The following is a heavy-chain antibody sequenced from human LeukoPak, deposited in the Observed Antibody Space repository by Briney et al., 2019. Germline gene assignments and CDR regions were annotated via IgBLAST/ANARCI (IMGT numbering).Heavy chain of an antibody. D-gene: IGHD2-15*01. Sequence: PGGSLRLSCAASGVTFRSDTLNWVRQAPGKGLEWVSSISTSSSYIYYADSVKGRFTISRDNARNSLYLQMNTLRAEDTAVYSCARGADGVSSNSRGWFDPWGQGTLVTVSS. CDR3: ARGADGVSSNSRGWFDP. V-gene: IGHV3-21*01. J-gene: IGHJ5*02. CDR2: ISTSSSYI. CDR1: GVTFRSDT.